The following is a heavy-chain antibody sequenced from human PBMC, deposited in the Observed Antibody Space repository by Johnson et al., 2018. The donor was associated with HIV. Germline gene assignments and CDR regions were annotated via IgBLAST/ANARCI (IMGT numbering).Heavy chain of an antibody. CDR2: ISSSGSTI. CDR1: GFTFSNAW. Sequence: VQLVESGGGLVQPGGSLRLSCAASGFTFSNAWMHWVRQAPGKGLEWVSDISSSGSTIYYADSVKGRFPISRDNAKNSLYLQMNSLRAEDTAVYYCARERGPWKHLWLRDAFDIWGQGTMVTVSS. D-gene: IGHD5-18*01. V-gene: IGHV3-48*04. J-gene: IGHJ3*02. CDR3: ARERGPWKHLWLRDAFDI.